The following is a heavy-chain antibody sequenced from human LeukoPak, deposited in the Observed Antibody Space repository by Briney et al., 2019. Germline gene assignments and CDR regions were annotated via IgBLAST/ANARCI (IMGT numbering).Heavy chain of an antibody. CDR1: GFTFSSYG. CDR2: IWYDGSNK. J-gene: IGHJ5*02. D-gene: IGHD6-13*01. CDR3: ARDQGPIIAAAGTEDWFDP. Sequence: GGSLRLSCAASGFTFSSYGMHWVRQAPGKGLEWVAVIWYDGSNKYYADSVKGRFTISRDNSKNTLYLQMNSLRAEDTAVYYCARDQGPIIAAAGTEDWFDPWGQGTLVTASS. V-gene: IGHV3-33*01.